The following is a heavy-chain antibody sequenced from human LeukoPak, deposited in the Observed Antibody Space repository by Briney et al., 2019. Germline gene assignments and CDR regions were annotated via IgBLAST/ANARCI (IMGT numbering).Heavy chain of an antibody. CDR3: ASSYGSSAYYPFDY. D-gene: IGHD3-22*01. CDR1: GFNFRDAA. V-gene: IGHV3-23*01. Sequence: PGGSLRLSCAASGFNFRDAAMTWVRQAPGKGLEWVSLISDSGGSTNYADSVKGRFTISRDNSKNTLYLQMNTLRAEDTAIYYCASSYGSSAYYPFDYWGQGTLVTVSS. CDR2: ISDSGGST. J-gene: IGHJ4*02.